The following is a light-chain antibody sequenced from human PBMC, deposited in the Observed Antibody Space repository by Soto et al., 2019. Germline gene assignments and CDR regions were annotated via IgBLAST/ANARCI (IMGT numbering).Light chain of an antibody. Sequence: QSALTQPASVSGSPGQSIAISCTGTSSDVGAFNYVSWYHQHPGKAPKFMIFDVSSRPSGVSDRFSGSKSGNTASLTISGLQTEDEADYYCASYTTSSTYVFGTGTKLTVL. J-gene: IGLJ1*01. V-gene: IGLV2-14*03. CDR1: SSDVGAFNY. CDR2: DVS. CDR3: ASYTTSSTYV.